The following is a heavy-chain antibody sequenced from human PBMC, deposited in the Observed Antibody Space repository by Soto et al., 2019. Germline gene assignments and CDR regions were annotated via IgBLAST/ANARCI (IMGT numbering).Heavy chain of an antibody. CDR3: AKLSCTSSTCYFPGWFDP. J-gene: IGHJ5*02. CDR2: VYYSGSS. D-gene: IGHD2-2*01. Sequence: SETLSLTCTVSRGYVNTFHWSWVRQPPGKGLEWIANVYYSGSSYYNPSLKSRLTISVDTTKNQFSLQLKSMTAADTAVYYCAKLSCTSSTCYFPGWFDPWGQGTLVTVS. V-gene: IGHV4-59*06. CDR1: RGYVNTFH.